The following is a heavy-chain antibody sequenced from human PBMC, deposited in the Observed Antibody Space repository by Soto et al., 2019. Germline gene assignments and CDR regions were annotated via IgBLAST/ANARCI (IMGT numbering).Heavy chain of an antibody. V-gene: IGHV3-23*01. Sequence: PGGSLRLSCAASGFTVSSNAMNWVRQAPGKGLEWASSIRGDNDGTFYADSVKGRFTISRDNSKSTLYLQMNSLRAEDTAVYYCAKGVRDGTQYDPSRIWRQLTMVPVS. CDR1: GFTVSSNA. D-gene: IGHD3-3*01. CDR3: AKGVRDGTQYDPSRI. CDR2: IRGDNDGT. J-gene: IGHJ3*02.